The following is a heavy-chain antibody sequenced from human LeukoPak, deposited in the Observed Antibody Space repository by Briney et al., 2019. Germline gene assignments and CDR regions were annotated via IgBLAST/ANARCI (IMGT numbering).Heavy chain of an antibody. D-gene: IGHD2-8*01. CDR2: ISGSGGST. CDR3: AKPIVLMVYAILGFDY. CDR1: GFTFSSYA. V-gene: IGHV3-23*01. Sequence: GGSLRLSCAASGFTFSSYAMHWVRQAPGKGLEWVSAISGSGGSTYYADSVKGRFTISRDNSKNTLYLQMNSLRAEDTAVYYCAKPIVLMVYAILGFDYWGQGTLVTVSS. J-gene: IGHJ4*02.